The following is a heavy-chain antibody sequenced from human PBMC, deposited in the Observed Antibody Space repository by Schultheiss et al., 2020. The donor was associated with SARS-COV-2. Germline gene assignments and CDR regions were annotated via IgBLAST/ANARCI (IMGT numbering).Heavy chain of an antibody. CDR1: GFSFSNFG. CDR3: ARDKGLGSWYGARGYFDY. D-gene: IGHD6-13*01. J-gene: IGHJ4*02. CDR2: ISGSGGST. Sequence: GGSLRLSCAASGFSFSNFGMTWVRQAPGKGLEWVSAISGSGGSTYYADSVKGRFTISRDNSKNTLYLQMNSLRAEDTAVYYCARDKGLGSWYGARGYFDYWGQGTLVTVSS. V-gene: IGHV3-23*01.